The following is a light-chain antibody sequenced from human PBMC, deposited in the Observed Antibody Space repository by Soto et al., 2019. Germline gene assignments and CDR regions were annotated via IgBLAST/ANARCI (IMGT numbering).Light chain of an antibody. CDR3: QQLFDSPIT. V-gene: IGKV1-9*01. CDR2: AAS. CDR1: QVISTS. J-gene: IGKJ5*01. Sequence: GESVTITCRASQVISTSLAWYQVRPGKAPKILIYAASTLESGVPSRFSATVSGTEFSLTITSLQPEDFATYYCQQLFDSPITFGQGTRLEI.